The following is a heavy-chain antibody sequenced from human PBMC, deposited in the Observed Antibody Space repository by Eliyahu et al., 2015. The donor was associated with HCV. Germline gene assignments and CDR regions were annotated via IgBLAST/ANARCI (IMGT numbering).Heavy chain of an antibody. CDR2: IHYSGST. Sequence: QVQLQESXPGLVKPSETLXXTCTVXGXXITTYYWSWXRQPPGKGLEWIGYIHYSGSTNYNPSLKSRVTXSLDTSKNQFSLNLTSVTAADTAMYYCASGGGGIAVTGTGGWFDPWGQGTLATVSS. D-gene: IGHD6-19*01. V-gene: IGHV4-59*01. CDR1: GXXITTYY. CDR3: ASGGGGIAVTGTGGWFDP. J-gene: IGHJ5*02.